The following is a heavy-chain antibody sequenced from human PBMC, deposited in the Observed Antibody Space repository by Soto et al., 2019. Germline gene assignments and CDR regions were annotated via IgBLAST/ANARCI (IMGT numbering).Heavy chain of an antibody. Sequence: GASVKVSCKASGGTFSSYAISWVRQAPGQGLEWMGGIIPIFGTANYAQKLQGRVTITADESSSTAYMELSSLRSEDTAVYYCARPEWFGELLYAFDIWGQGTMVTVS. CDR2: IIPIFGTA. CDR1: GGTFSSYA. CDR3: ARPEWFGELLYAFDI. J-gene: IGHJ3*02. V-gene: IGHV1-69*13. D-gene: IGHD3-10*01.